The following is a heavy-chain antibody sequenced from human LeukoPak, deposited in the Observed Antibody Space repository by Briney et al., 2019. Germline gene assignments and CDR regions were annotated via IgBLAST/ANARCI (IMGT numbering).Heavy chain of an antibody. CDR2: INPNTSST. CDR1: GYTFNRYY. J-gene: IGHJ4*02. Sequence: ASVKVSCKASGYTFNRYYIHWVRQAPGEGPEWMGIINPNTSSTSYAQKFQGRVTMTRDTSTSTVYMELSSLRYEDTAVYYCALDYSPCSGGSCYSPNFGYWGQGTLVTVSS. D-gene: IGHD2-15*01. CDR3: ALDYSPCSGGSCYSPNFGY. V-gene: IGHV1-46*02.